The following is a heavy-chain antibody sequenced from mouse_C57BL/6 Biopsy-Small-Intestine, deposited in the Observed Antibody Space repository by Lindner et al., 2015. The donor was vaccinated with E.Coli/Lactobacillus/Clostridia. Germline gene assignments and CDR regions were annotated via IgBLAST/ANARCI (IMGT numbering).Heavy chain of an antibody. J-gene: IGHJ3*01. CDR3: ARTLTEGFAY. CDR2: VNPNYGTT. CDR1: GYTFTDNN. V-gene: IGHV1-39*01. D-gene: IGHD4-1*01. Sequence: VQLQESGPELVKPGASVKMSCKASGYTFTDNNIHWVKQSHGKSLEWIGVVNPNYGTTSYNQKFKGKATLTVDQSFSTAYMQLNSLTSEDSAVYYCARTLTEGFAYWGQGTLVTVSA.